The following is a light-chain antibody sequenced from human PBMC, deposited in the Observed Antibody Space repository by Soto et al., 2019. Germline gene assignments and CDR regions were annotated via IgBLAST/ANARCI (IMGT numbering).Light chain of an antibody. CDR2: GNS. Sequence: QSVLTQPPSVSGAPGQRVTISCTGSSSNIGAGYDVLEYQQLPGTAPKLLIYGNSNRPSGVPDRFSGSKSGTSASLAITGLQAEDEADYYCQSYDRSLSGWVFGGGTKVTVL. CDR1: SSNIGAGYD. V-gene: IGLV1-40*01. J-gene: IGLJ3*02. CDR3: QSYDRSLSGWV.